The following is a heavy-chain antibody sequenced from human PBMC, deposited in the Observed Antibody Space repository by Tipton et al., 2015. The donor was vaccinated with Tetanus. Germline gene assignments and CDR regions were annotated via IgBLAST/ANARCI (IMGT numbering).Heavy chain of an antibody. CDR2: ISPGGNT. CDR3: ARRRYTWNRGGFDI. D-gene: IGHD1-20*01. V-gene: IGHV4-34*01. Sequence: TLSLTCAVYGGSFSNYFWRWIRQPPGKGLEWIGEISPGGNTNYNPSLKSRVTISADTSRNQFSLTLSSVTTADTAVYYCARRRYTWNRGGFDIWGQGTMVTVSS. CDR1: GGSFSNYF. J-gene: IGHJ3*02.